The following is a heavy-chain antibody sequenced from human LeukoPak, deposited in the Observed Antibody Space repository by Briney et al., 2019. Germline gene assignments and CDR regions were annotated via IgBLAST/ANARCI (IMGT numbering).Heavy chain of an antibody. J-gene: IGHJ4*02. CDR3: AREGDDCSGGSCYGY. V-gene: IGHV3-66*01. Sequence: PGGSLRLSCAASGFTVSSNYMSWVRQAPGKGLEWVSVIYSGGSTYYADSVKGRFTISRDNSKNTLYLQMNSLRAEDTAVYYCAREGDDCSGGSCYGYWGQGTLVTVSS. D-gene: IGHD2-15*01. CDR1: GFTVSSNY. CDR2: IYSGGST.